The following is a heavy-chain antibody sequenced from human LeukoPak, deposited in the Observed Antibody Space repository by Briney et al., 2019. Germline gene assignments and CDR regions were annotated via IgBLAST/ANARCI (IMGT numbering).Heavy chain of an antibody. Sequence: PGGSLRLSCAASGFTFRIYEMNWVRQAPGKGLEWVSYISGSGTTIYYADSVKGRFTISRDNSKHTLYLQMNSLRAEDTAVYYCAKDFSVTRWGQGTLVTVSS. CDR2: ISGSGTTI. CDR1: GFTFRIYE. V-gene: IGHV3-48*03. J-gene: IGHJ4*02. D-gene: IGHD2-21*02. CDR3: AKDFSVTR.